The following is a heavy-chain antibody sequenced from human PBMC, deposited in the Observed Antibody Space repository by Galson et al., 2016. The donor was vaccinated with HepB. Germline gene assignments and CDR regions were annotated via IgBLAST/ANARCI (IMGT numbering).Heavy chain of an antibody. J-gene: IGHJ4*02. CDR1: GFTFSRHN. CDR2: ISSSSDYI. V-gene: IGHV3-21*01. D-gene: IGHD5-12*01. CDR3: AKDLGRAYTGYDPHFDC. Sequence: SLRLSCAGSGFTFSRHNMHWVRQAPGKGLEWVSSISSSSDYIYYADAVEGRFTISRDNAEDSLYLQMNSLRADDTAVYYCAKDLGRAYTGYDPHFDCWGQGALVTVSS.